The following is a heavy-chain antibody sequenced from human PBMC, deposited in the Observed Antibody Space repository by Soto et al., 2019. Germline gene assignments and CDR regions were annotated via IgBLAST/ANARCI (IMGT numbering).Heavy chain of an antibody. CDR3: AKDRPVKARSGSLSS. D-gene: IGHD1-26*01. CDR2: ISHDGSNK. J-gene: IGHJ5*02. V-gene: IGHV3-30*18. Sequence: QVQLVESGGGVVQPGRSLRLSCAASGFTFSNYGMHWVRQAPGKGLEWVALISHDGSNKYYADSVKGRFTISRDNSRNTLYLQMNSLRGEDTAVYYCAKDRPVKARSGSLSSWGQGTLVTVSS. CDR1: GFTFSNYG.